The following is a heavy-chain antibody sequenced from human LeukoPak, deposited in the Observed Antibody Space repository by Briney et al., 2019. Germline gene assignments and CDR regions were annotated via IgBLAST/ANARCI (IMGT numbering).Heavy chain of an antibody. CDR2: ISSSSSYI. J-gene: IGHJ4*02. D-gene: IGHD3-22*01. CDR1: GFTFSSYS. CDR3: ASNSYDSSGYYYS. V-gene: IGHV3-21*01. Sequence: GGSLRLSCAASGFTFSSYSMNWVRQAPGKGLEWVSSISSSSSYIYYADSVKGRFTISRDNAKNSLYLQMNSLRAEDTAVYYCASNSYDSSGYYYSWGQGTLVTVSS.